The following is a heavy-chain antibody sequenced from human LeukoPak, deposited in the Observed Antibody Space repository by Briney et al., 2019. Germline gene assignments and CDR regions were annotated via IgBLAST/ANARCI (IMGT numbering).Heavy chain of an antibody. Sequence: PSETLSLTCTVSGGSLEGLYWSWIRQSPEKGLEWIGNVFHTGVTSYNLSLKSRVTISVDTSRNQFSLTMTSMTAADTAIYHCTRGGGSGYYFGIPRYYFDAWGQGVLVTVSS. D-gene: IGHD3-22*01. CDR1: GGSLEGLY. CDR2: VFHTGVT. J-gene: IGHJ4*02. V-gene: IGHV4-59*11. CDR3: TRGGGSGYYFGIPRYYFDA.